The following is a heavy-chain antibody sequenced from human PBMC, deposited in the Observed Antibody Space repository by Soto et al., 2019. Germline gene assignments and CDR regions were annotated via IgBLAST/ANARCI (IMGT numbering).Heavy chain of an antibody. J-gene: IGHJ4*02. CDR1: GYTFTSYA. D-gene: IGHD2-15*01. CDR3: ARDPLYCSGGSCYWEYFDY. Sequence: QVQLVQSGAEVKKPGASVKVSCKASGYTFTSYAMHWVRQAPGQRLEWMGWINAGNGNTKYSQKFQGRVTLTRDTSASTAYMELSSLRSEDTAVYYCARDPLYCSGGSCYWEYFDYWGQGTLVTVSS. CDR2: INAGNGNT. V-gene: IGHV1-3*01.